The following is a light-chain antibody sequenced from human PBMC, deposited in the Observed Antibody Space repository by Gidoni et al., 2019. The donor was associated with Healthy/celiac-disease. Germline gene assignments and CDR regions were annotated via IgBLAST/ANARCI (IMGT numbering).Light chain of an antibody. CDR1: SSDVGSYNL. J-gene: IGLJ1*01. Sequence: QSALTQPASVSGSPGQSITISCTGTSSDVGSYNLVSWYQQHPGKAPKLMIYEVSKRPSGVSNRFSGSKSGNTASLTISGLQAEDEADYYCCSYAGSSTYVFGTGTKVXV. CDR3: CSYAGSSTYV. CDR2: EVS. V-gene: IGLV2-23*02.